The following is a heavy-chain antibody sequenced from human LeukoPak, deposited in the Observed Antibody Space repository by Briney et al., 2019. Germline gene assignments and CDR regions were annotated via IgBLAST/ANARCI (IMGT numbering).Heavy chain of an antibody. CDR2: IYYSGSI. J-gene: IGHJ3*02. D-gene: IGHD5-24*01. CDR3: ARDLRGRDGYNKFDAFDI. V-gene: IGHV4-59*01. CDR1: GGSISSYY. Sequence: PSETLSLTCTGSGGSISSYYWSWLRQPPGKGLEWIGYIYYSGSINYNPSLKSRVPISVDTSKNQFSLKLSSVTAADTAVYYCARDLRGRDGYNKFDAFDIWGQGTMVTVSS.